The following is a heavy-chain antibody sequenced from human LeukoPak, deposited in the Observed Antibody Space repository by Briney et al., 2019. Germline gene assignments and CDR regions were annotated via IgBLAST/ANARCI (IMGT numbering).Heavy chain of an antibody. D-gene: IGHD6-13*01. Sequence: GGSLRLSCAASGFTFSSYGMHWVRQAPGKGLEWVAVISYDGSNKYYADSVKGRFTISRDNSKNTLYLQMNSLRAEDTAVYYCASTAAATDPPGFWGQGTLVTVSS. J-gene: IGHJ4*02. CDR3: ASTAAATDPPGF. CDR2: ISYDGSNK. V-gene: IGHV3-30*03. CDR1: GFTFSSYG.